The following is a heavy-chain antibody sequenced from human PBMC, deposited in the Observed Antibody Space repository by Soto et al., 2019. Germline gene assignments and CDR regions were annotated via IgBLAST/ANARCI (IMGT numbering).Heavy chain of an antibody. CDR1: GYSISSGYY. Sequence: SETLSLTCAVSGYSISSGYYWGWIRQPPGKGLEWIGSIYHSGSTYYNPSLKSRVTISVDTSKNQFSLKLSSVTAADTAVYYCARSPYDFWSGYYSNWFDPWGQGTLVTVSS. CDR2: IYHSGST. J-gene: IGHJ5*02. V-gene: IGHV4-38-2*01. CDR3: ARSPYDFWSGYYSNWFDP. D-gene: IGHD3-3*01.